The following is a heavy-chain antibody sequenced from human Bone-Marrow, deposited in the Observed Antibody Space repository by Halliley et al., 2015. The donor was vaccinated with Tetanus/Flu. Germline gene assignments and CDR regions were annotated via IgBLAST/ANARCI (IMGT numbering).Heavy chain of an antibody. D-gene: IGHD3-22*01. J-gene: IGHJ5*02. CDR3: VRSRVDMIRGTWFDP. V-gene: IGHV4-39*01. Sequence: IGTIYSSGSTFYKKSLKSRVTMSLDTSKNQVSLKLTSVSAADTSVYYCVRSRVDMIRGTWFDPWGRGILVTVSS. CDR2: IYSSGST.